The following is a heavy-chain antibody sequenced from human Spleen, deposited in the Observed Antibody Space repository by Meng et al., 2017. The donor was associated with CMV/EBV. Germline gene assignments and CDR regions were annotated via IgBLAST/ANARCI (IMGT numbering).Heavy chain of an antibody. CDR3: ARTAPAGYSSA. V-gene: IGHV4-61*08. D-gene: IGHD3-22*01. CDR2: VYYSGTT. Sequence: CTVSGDSVTTNGYYWSWIRQSPGKGLEWIGYVYYSGTTNYNPSLKSRVTISLDMSKNQFSLKLSSVTAADTAVYHCARTAPAGYSSAWGQGTLVTVSS. CDR1: GDSVTTNGYY. J-gene: IGHJ5*02.